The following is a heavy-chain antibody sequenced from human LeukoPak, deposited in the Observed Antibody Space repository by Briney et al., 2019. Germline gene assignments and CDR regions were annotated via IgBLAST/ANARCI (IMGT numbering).Heavy chain of an antibody. J-gene: IGHJ5*02. Sequence: PSGTLSLTCAVSGGSISSNNWWSWVRQPPNKGLEWIGEMYHSGSAIYNPSLKSRVTISVDKSKNQFSLKLSSVTAADTAVYYCARGRGSYLGCWFDPWGQGTLVTVSS. CDR3: ARGRGSYLGCWFDP. CDR1: GGSISSNNW. V-gene: IGHV4-4*02. CDR2: MYHSGSA. D-gene: IGHD1-26*01.